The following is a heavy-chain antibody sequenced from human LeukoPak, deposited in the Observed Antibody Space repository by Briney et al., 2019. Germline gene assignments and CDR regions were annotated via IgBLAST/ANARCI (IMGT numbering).Heavy chain of an antibody. CDR3: AVYYHNSVYQFDY. V-gene: IGHV3-30*02. J-gene: IGHJ4*02. D-gene: IGHD3-22*01. CDR2: IRYVAAYQ. CDR1: GFTFSNYG. Sequence: PGGSLRLSCATSGFTFSNYGMTWVRQASGKGLEWVAFIRYVAAYQYYADSVKGRFTISRDNSKDTLYLQMNSLRPDDTALYYCAVYYHNSVYQFDYWGEGALVTVSS.